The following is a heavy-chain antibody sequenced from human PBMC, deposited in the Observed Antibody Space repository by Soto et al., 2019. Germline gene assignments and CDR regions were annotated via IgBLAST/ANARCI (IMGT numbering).Heavy chain of an antibody. CDR3: AKKGGNYDFWSGYYDY. CDR1: GFTFSSYA. V-gene: IGHV3-23*01. J-gene: IGHJ4*02. CDR2: ISGSGGST. D-gene: IGHD3-3*01. Sequence: GGSLRLSCAASGFTFSSYAMSWVRQAPGKGLEWVSAISGSGGSTYYADSVKGRFTISRDNSKNTLYLQMNSLRAEDTAVYYCAKKGGNYDFWSGYYDYWGQGTLVTVSS.